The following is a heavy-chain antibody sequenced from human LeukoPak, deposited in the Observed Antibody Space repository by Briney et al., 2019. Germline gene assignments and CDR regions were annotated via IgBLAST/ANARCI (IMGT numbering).Heavy chain of an antibody. V-gene: IGHV4-61*02. Sequence: TLSLTCTVSGGSISSGNYYWNWIRQPAGKGLEWIGRIYSSGSTNYNPSLMSRVTISRDTSKNQFSLQVNSVTAADTAVYYCARRGDVWGQGTMVTVSS. CDR1: GGSISSGNYY. CDR2: IYSSGST. J-gene: IGHJ3*01. CDR3: ARRGDV.